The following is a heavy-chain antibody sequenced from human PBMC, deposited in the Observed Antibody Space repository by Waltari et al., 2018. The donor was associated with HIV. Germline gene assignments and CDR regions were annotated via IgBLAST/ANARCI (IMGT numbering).Heavy chain of an antibody. CDR1: GFTFRSHA. CDR3: ARALGFSNSGPVGY. CDR2: ISSDGFTK. V-gene: IGHV3-30*03. J-gene: IGHJ4*02. D-gene: IGHD5-18*01. Sequence: IQLLQSGGGVVRPGGSLRLSCAASGFTFRSHAMHWVRQAPAKGLEWVAVISSDGFTKYVDSVKGRFTVSRDISKSTLYVQMNNLRPDDTAVYYCARALGFSNSGPVGYWGQGTLVIVSS.